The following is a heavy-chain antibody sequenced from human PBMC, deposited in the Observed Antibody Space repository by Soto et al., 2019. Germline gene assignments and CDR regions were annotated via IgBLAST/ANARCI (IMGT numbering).Heavy chain of an antibody. CDR2: IIPIFGTA. J-gene: IGHJ6*02. D-gene: IGHD3-10*01. Sequence: SVKVSCKASGGTFSSYAISWVRQAPGQGLEWMGGIIPIFGTANYAQKFQGRVTITADKSTSTAYMELSSLRSEDTAVYYCARDPGLFGGVDVWGQGTMVTVSS. CDR1: GGTFSSYA. CDR3: ARDPGLFGGVDV. V-gene: IGHV1-69*06.